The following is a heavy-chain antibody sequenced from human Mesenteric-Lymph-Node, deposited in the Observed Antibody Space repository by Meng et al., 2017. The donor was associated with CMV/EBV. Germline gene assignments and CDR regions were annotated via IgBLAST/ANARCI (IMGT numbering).Heavy chain of an antibody. Sequence: AAPGITFSSYSMNWVGQAPGKGLEWVSSISSSGSYIYYADSVKGRFTISRDNAKNSLYLQMNSLRAEDTAVYFCSRGDYGSGREVDYWGQGTLVTVSS. D-gene: IGHD3-10*01. CDR2: ISSSGSYI. V-gene: IGHV3-21*01. CDR1: GITFSSYS. CDR3: SRGDYGSGREVDY. J-gene: IGHJ4*02.